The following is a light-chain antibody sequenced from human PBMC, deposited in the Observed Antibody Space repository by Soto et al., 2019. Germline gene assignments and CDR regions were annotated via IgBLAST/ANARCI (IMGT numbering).Light chain of an antibody. CDR2: GDN. V-gene: IGLV1-40*01. J-gene: IGLJ1*01. Sequence: QSVLTQPPSVSGAPGQRVAISCTGSSSNIGAEYDVHWCQQLPGTAPKRLIYGDNNRPSGVPGRFSGSKSGTSASLAITGLQPEDEADYYCQSYDSSLTTFVFGNGTKLTV. CDR3: QSYDSSLTTFV. CDR1: SSNIGAEYD.